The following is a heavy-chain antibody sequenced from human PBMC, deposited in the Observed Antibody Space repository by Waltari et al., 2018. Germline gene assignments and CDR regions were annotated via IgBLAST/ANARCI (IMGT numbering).Heavy chain of an antibody. CDR2: IYYSGST. Sequence: QVQLQESGPGLVKPSETLSLTCTVSGGSISSYYWSWIRQPPGKGLEWIGYIYYSGSTNYNPPLKSRVTISVDTSKNQFSLKLSSVTAADTAVYYCARGFRDRYYYYYMDVWGKGTTVTISS. CDR3: ARGFRDRYYYYYMDV. V-gene: IGHV4-59*01. J-gene: IGHJ6*03. CDR1: GGSISSYY.